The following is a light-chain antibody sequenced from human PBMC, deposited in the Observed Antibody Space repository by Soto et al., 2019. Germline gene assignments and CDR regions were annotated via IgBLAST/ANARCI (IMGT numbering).Light chain of an antibody. CDR3: SSYTSSYTYV. J-gene: IGLJ1*01. V-gene: IGLV2-14*03. CDR1: SGDIGGYNY. Sequence: QSVLTQPASLSGSPGQSITISCAGTSGDIGGYNYVSWYQQHPGRAPKLVIYDVSNRPSGISHRFSGSKSGNTASLTISGLQAEDEAYYYCSSYTSSYTYVFGGGTKVTVL. CDR2: DVS.